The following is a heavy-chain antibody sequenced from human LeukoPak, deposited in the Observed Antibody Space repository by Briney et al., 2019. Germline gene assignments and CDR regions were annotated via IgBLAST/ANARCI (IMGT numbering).Heavy chain of an antibody. D-gene: IGHD4-11*01. CDR3: ARDAQRGFDYSNSLKH. Sequence: PGGSLRLSYAAAGFTFDDYGMHWVRQAPGKGLEWVAVIWSDGTNQYYADSVKGRFTISRDDSEKQVFLQMNSLKIEDTAVYFCARDAQRGFDYSNSLKHWGQRTPVTVST. CDR2: IWSDGTNQ. V-gene: IGHV3-33*01. CDR1: GFTFDDYG. J-gene: IGHJ4*02.